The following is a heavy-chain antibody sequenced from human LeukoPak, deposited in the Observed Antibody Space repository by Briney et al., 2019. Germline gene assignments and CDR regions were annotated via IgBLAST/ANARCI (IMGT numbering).Heavy chain of an antibody. V-gene: IGHV1-46*01. D-gene: IGHD3-10*01. CDR2: INPSDGTT. CDR3: ARVSPQFGTHYDS. CDR1: GYRFTDFF. J-gene: IGHJ4*02. Sequence: ASVKVSCKTSGYRFTDFFLHWVRQAPGQGLEWMGKINPSDGTTSYAQKFQGRITMTRDRSTSTIYMELSSLRSGDTAVIYCARVSPQFGTHYDSWGQGTLVSVSS.